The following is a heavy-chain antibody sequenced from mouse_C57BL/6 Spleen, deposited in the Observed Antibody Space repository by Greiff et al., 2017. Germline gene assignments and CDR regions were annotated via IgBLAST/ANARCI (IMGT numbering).Heavy chain of an antibody. CDR2: INPNNGGT. J-gene: IGHJ2*01. Sequence: VQLQQSGPELVKPGASVKMSCKASGYTFTDYNMHWVKQSHGKSLEWIGYINPNNGGTSYNQKFKGKATLTVNKSSRTAYMELRSLTSEDSAFYYCARTGDYCYFDYCGQGTTRTVSS. D-gene: IGHD1-1*01. CDR1: GYTFTDYN. CDR3: ARTGDYCYFDY. V-gene: IGHV1-22*01.